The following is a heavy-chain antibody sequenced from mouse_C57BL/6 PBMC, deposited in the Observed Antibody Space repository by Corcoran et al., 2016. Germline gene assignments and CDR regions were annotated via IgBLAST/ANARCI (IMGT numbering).Heavy chain of an antibody. Sequence: EVQLQQSGPELVKPGASVKISCKASGYTFTDYYMNWVKQSHGKSLEWIGDINPNNGGTSYNQKFKGKATLIVDKSSSTAYMELRSLTSEDSAVYYCAREGFAYWGQGTLVTVSA. J-gene: IGHJ3*01. CDR2: INPNNGGT. CDR3: AREGFAY. CDR1: GYTFTDYY. V-gene: IGHV1-26*01.